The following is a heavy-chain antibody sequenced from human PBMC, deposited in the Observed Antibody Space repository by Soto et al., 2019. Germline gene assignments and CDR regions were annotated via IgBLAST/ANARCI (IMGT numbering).Heavy chain of an antibody. Sequence: ASVKVSCKASGYKFTSYAMHWVRHAPGQRLEWMGWINAGNGNTKYSQKFQGRVTITRDTSASTAYMELSSLRYEDTAVYYCARSPWLLPGHFDYWGQGTLVTVSS. J-gene: IGHJ4*02. CDR3: ARSPWLLPGHFDY. D-gene: IGHD3-22*01. CDR1: GYKFTSYA. CDR2: INAGNGNT. V-gene: IGHV1-3*01.